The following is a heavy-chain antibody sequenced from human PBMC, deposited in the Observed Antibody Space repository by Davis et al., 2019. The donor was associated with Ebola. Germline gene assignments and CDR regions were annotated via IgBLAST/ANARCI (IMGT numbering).Heavy chain of an antibody. J-gene: IGHJ6*02. CDR3: AREGASSSSLFYYGMDV. CDR1: GFTFSSYA. Sequence: GGSLRLSCAASGFTFSSYAMSWVRQAPGKGLEWVSVIYSGGSTYYADSVKGRFTISRDNAKNSLYLQMNSLRAEDTAVYYCAREGASSSSLFYYGMDVWGQGTTVTVSS. V-gene: IGHV3-66*01. CDR2: IYSGGST. D-gene: IGHD6-6*01.